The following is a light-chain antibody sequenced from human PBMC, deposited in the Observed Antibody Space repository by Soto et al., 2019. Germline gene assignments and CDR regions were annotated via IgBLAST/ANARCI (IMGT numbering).Light chain of an antibody. J-gene: IGLJ1*01. CDR1: SGYSNYK. Sequence: QAVVTQPPSASASLGASVTLTCTLSSGYSNYKVDWYQQRPGKGPRFVMRVGTGGIVGFKGDGIPDRFSVLGSGLNRYLTIKNIQEEDESDYYCGADHGSGSNFVYVFGTGTKLTVL. CDR3: GADHGSGSNFVYV. V-gene: IGLV9-49*01. CDR2: VGTGGIVG.